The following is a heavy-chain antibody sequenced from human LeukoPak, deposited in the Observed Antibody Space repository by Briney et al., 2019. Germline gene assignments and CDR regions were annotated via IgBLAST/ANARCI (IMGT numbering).Heavy chain of an antibody. V-gene: IGHV4-4*07. J-gene: IGHJ4*01. CDR3: ARDQGLNWNYDFFDY. Sequence: SETLSLTCTVSGGSISSHYWSWIRQAAGKGLEWIGRIYISGSTNYNPSLMSRVTLSLDTSKNQISLRLSSVTAADTAVYYCARDQGLNWNYDFFDYWGHGTLVTVSS. D-gene: IGHD1-7*01. CDR1: GGSISSHY. CDR2: IYISGST.